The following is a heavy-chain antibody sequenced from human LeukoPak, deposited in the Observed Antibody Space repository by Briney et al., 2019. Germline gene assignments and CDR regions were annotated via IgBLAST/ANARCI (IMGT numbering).Heavy chain of an antibody. CDR1: GGSISSSNW. CDR2: IEHSGRT. CDR3: ARGRGYSYGYYYYYYGMDV. Sequence: SETLSLTCAVSGGSISSSNWWSWVRQPPGKGREWIGEIEHSGRTNYKPSLKSRVTISVDKTKNQFSLKLSSVTAADTAVYYCARGRGYSYGYYYYYYGMDVWGQGTTVTVSS. J-gene: IGHJ6*02. V-gene: IGHV4-4*02. D-gene: IGHD5-18*01.